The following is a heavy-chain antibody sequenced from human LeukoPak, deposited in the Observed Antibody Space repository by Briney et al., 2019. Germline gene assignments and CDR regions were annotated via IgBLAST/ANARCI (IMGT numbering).Heavy chain of an antibody. Sequence: GGSLRLSCVASGFTFTRFNMNWVRQAPGKGLELVSSITTSGTYIYYADSVKGRFTISRDNAKNSLYLQMNSLRAEDRAVYYCAKDSRRGAITYFDYWGQGTLVTVSS. CDR3: AKDSRRGAITYFDY. CDR2: ITTSGTYI. CDR1: GFTFTRFN. D-gene: IGHD3-3*01. J-gene: IGHJ4*02. V-gene: IGHV3-21*04.